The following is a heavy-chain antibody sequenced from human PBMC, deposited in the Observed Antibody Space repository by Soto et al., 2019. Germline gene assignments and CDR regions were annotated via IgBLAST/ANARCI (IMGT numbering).Heavy chain of an antibody. Sequence: GASVKVSCKASGYTFTSYYMHWVRQAPGQGLEWMGIINPSGGSTSYAQKFQGRVTMTRDTSTSTVYMELSSLRSEDTAVYYCASETGTSGVVVIPKYYFDYWGQGTLVTVSS. CDR3: ASETGTSGVVVIPKYYFDY. D-gene: IGHD3-22*01. V-gene: IGHV1-46*01. J-gene: IGHJ4*02. CDR1: GYTFTSYY. CDR2: INPSGGST.